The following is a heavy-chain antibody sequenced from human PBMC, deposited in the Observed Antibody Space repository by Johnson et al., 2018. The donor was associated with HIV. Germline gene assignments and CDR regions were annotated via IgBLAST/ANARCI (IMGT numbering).Heavy chain of an antibody. J-gene: IGHJ3*02. D-gene: IGHD3-10*01. Sequence: VQLVESGGGVVQPGRSLRLSCAASGFTFSSYAMHWVRQAPGKGLVWVSRINSDGSSTSYADSVKGRFTISRDNAKNSLYLQMNSLRAEDTALYYCAKDKGSPGRAFDIWGQGTMVTVSS. CDR1: GFTFSSYA. CDR3: AKDKGSPGRAFDI. CDR2: INSDGSST. V-gene: IGHV3-74*01.